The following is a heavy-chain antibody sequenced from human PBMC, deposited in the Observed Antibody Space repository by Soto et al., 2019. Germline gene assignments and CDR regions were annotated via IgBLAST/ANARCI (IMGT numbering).Heavy chain of an antibody. D-gene: IGHD6-13*01. Sequence: QVQLVQSGAEVKKPGASVKVSCKASGYTFTSYAMHWVRQAPGQRLEWMGWINAGDGNTKYSQKFQGRVTITRDTSASTAYMELSSLRSEDTAVYYCARGPYSSSWYGLDYWGQGSLVTVSS. J-gene: IGHJ4*02. CDR1: GYTFTSYA. CDR3: ARGPYSSSWYGLDY. V-gene: IGHV1-3*01. CDR2: INAGDGNT.